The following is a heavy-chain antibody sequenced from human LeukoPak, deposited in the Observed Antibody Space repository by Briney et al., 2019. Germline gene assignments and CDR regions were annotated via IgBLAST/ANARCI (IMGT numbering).Heavy chain of an antibody. CDR1: GFTFDDYA. V-gene: IGHV3-9*01. J-gene: IGHJ4*02. CDR3: AKASGYSSGWYNY. CDR2: ISWNSGSI. D-gene: IGHD6-19*01. Sequence: GRSLRLSCAASGFTFDDYAMHWVRHAPGKGLEWVSGISWNSGSIGYADSVKGRFTISRDNAKSSLYLQMNSLRAEDTALYYCAKASGYSSGWYNYWGQGTLVTVSS.